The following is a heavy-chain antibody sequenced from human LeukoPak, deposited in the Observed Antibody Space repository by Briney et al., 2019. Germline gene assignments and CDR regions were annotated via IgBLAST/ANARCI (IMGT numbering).Heavy chain of an antibody. V-gene: IGHV3-9*01. J-gene: IGHJ4*02. CDR3: AKEVYSSGWYLDY. D-gene: IGHD6-19*01. CDR1: GFTFDDYA. CDR2: ISWNSGSI. Sequence: GGSLRLSCVASGFTFDDYAMHWVRQAPGKGLEWVSGISWNSGSIGYADSVKGRFTISRDNAKNSLYLQMNSLRAEDTALYYCAKEVYSSGWYLDYWGQGTLVTVSS.